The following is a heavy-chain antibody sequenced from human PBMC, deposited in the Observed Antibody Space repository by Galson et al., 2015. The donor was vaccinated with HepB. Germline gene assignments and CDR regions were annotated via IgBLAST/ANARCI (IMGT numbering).Heavy chain of an antibody. CDR2: ISPYNRDT. CDR3: ARGALVVVVGGTQNNRFDP. D-gene: IGHD2-15*01. CDR1: GYTFSTYS. Sequence: SVKVSCKASGYTFSTYSITWVRQAPGQGLEWMGWISPYNRDTNYARKLQGRVTMTTDTFTSTAYMELRSLRSDDTAVYYCARGALVVVVGGTQNNRFDPWGQGTLVTVSS. J-gene: IGHJ5*02. V-gene: IGHV1-18*01.